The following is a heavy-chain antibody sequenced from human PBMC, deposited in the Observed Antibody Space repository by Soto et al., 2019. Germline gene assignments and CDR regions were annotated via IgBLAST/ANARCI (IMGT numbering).Heavy chain of an antibody. CDR1: GYTFTGYY. CDR2: INPNSGGT. Sequence: QVQLVQSGAEVKKPGASVKVSCKASGYTFTGYYMHWVRQAPGQGLEWMGWINPNSGGTNYAQKFQGWVTMTRDTSISTAYMELSRLRSDDTAVYYCARESIIAVAGTQFDYWGQGTLVTVSS. D-gene: IGHD6-19*01. CDR3: ARESIIAVAGTQFDY. J-gene: IGHJ4*02. V-gene: IGHV1-2*04.